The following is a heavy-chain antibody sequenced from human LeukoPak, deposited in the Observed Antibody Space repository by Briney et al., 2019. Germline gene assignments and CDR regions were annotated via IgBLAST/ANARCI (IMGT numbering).Heavy chain of an antibody. CDR3: ASYTGSHAYYGY. CDR1: GASISSYY. J-gene: IGHJ4*02. Sequence: SETLSLTCTVSGASISSYYWSWIRQPAGKGLEWIGRIYASGSTSYNPSLKSRVTMSVDTSKNQFSLKLSSVTAADTAVYYCASYTGSHAYYGYWGQGTLVTVSS. V-gene: IGHV4-4*07. D-gene: IGHD1-26*01. CDR2: IYASGST.